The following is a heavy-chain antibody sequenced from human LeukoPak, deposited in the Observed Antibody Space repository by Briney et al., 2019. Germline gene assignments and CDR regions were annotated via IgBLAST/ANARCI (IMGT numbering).Heavy chain of an antibody. D-gene: IGHD5-18*01. CDR1: GYRFTTYW. V-gene: IGHV5-51*01. J-gene: IGHJ4*02. CDR2: IYPGDSDT. CDR3: ATYNYARYYFDY. Sequence: GESLKISCKGSGYRFTTYWIGWVRQMPGKGLEWMGIIYPGDSDTRYSPSFQGQVTISADKSISIAYLQWSSLKASDTAMYYCATYNYARYYFDYWGPGTLVTVSS.